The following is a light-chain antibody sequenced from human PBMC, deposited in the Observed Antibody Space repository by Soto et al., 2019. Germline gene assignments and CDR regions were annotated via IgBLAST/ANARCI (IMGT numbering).Light chain of an antibody. V-gene: IGKV3-20*01. CDR3: QQYGSSGT. CDR2: GAS. J-gene: IGKJ1*01. CDR1: QSVSNNY. Sequence: EIVLTQSPGTLSLSQGERATLSCRASQSVSNNYLAWYQQKPGQAPRLLIYGASNRATGIPDRFSGSGSGTDFTLTISRLEPESFAVYYCQQYGSSGTFGQGTKVEIK.